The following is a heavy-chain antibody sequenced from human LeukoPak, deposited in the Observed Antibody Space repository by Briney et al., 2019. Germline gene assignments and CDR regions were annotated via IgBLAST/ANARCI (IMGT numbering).Heavy chain of an antibody. V-gene: IGHV4-59*01. CDR3: AGAAIPVTGTGGWLDP. J-gene: IGHJ5*02. CDR2: VYYGGKT. Sequence: AETLSLTCSVSGGSISSYYWSWIRQTPGKALEWIGTVYYGGKTTYKPSLKDRAAISPDTSNNHISLKVTSVTAADTAVYYCAGAAIPVTGTGGWLDPWGQGTLVSVSS. D-gene: IGHD2-2*02. CDR1: GGSISSYY.